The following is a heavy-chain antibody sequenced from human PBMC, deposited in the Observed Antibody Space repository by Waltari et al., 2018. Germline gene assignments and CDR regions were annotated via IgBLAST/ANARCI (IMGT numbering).Heavy chain of an antibody. CDR1: GGSFYSYY. CDR3: ASRVGGITPLTV. V-gene: IGHV4-34*01. CDR2: ISHTGDT. D-gene: IGHD1-7*01. Sequence: QVQLQQWGAGLLKPSETLSLTCAVYGGSFYSYYWTWVRQAPGKGLQWIGEISHTGDTYYNASLKSRVTMLIAASKNQFSLKLRSVTAADAAIYYCASRVGGITPLTVWGQGTPVTVSS. J-gene: IGHJ4*02.